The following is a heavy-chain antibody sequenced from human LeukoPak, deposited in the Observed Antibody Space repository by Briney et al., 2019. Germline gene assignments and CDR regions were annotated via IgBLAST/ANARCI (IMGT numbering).Heavy chain of an antibody. J-gene: IGHJ3*02. CDR1: GFTFSSYS. Sequence: GGSLRLSCAVSGFTFSSYSMNWVRQAPGKGLEWVSSISSSSSYIYYADSVKGRFTISRDNAKNSLYLQMNSLRAEDTAVYYCARVGGSLTNDAFDIWGQGTMVTVSS. V-gene: IGHV3-21*01. CDR3: ARVGGSLTNDAFDI. D-gene: IGHD1/OR15-1a*01. CDR2: ISSSSSYI.